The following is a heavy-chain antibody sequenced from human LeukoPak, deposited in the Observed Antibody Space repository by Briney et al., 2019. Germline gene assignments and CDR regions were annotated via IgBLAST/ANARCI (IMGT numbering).Heavy chain of an antibody. CDR3: ARENDILTGYLPNFDF. CDR2: IKQDGSEK. CDR1: GFTFSTYW. J-gene: IGHJ4*02. V-gene: IGHV3-7*04. Sequence: GGSLRLSCAASGFTFSTYWMSWVRQAPGKGLEWVANIKQDGSEKYYVDSVKGRFTVSRDNARNSLYLQMNGLRAEDTAVYYCARENDILTGYLPNFDFWGRGTLVTVSS. D-gene: IGHD3-9*01.